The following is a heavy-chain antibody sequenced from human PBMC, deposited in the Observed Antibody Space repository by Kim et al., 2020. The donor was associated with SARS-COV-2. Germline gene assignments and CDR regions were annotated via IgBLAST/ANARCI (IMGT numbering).Heavy chain of an antibody. Sequence: AAPVGGRFTTSRDDSKNTAYLQMNSLKTEDTAVYYCTKVAAPGNNYYGMDVWGQGTTVTVSS. V-gene: IGHV3-73*01. D-gene: IGHD6-13*01. J-gene: IGHJ6*02. CDR3: TKVAAPGNNYYGMDV.